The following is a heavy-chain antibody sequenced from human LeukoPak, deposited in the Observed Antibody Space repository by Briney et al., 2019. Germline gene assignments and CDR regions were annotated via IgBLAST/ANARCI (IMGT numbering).Heavy chain of an antibody. CDR3: AKDQDSSGRTPLDY. D-gene: IGHD6-19*01. J-gene: IGHJ4*02. CDR1: GFTFSSYS. Sequence: GGSLRLSCAASGFTFSSYSMNWVRQAPGKGLEWVSYISSSSSTIYYADSVKGRFTISRDNSRNTLYLQMNSLRAEDTAVYYCAKDQDSSGRTPLDYWGQGTLVTVSS. V-gene: IGHV3-48*01. CDR2: ISSSSSTI.